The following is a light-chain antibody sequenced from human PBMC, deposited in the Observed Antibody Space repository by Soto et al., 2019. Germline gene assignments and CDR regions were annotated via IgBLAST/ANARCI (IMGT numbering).Light chain of an antibody. CDR1: QSVRSN. Sequence: EILMTQSPATLSVSPVEIATLSCSSSQSVRSNLAWYQKKPGQAPRLLIYGAYTRATGIPDKFSGGGSETDFTPTIRSLEPEDFALYYCQNYQSGHPINFGNGQRLALK. J-gene: IGKJ5*01. CDR2: GAY. CDR3: QNYQSGHPIN. V-gene: IGKV3D-15*01.